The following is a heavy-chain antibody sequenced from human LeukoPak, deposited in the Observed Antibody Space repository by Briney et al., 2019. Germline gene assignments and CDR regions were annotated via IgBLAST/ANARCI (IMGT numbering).Heavy chain of an antibody. Sequence: PSETLSLTCNVSGSSITAFYWSWIRQSPGKGLEWIGSFQYSGNSNYNPSLKSRVTISVDTSKNQFSLKLNSVTAADTAVYYCARAPGAALDWGQGTLVTVSS. CDR3: ARAPGAALD. CDR1: GSSITAFY. J-gene: IGHJ4*02. V-gene: IGHV4-59*12. CDR2: FQYSGNS. D-gene: IGHD2-15*01.